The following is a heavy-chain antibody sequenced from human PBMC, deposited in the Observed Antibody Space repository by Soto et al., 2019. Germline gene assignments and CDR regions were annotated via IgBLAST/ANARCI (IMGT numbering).Heavy chain of an antibody. CDR3: AREGYCSTTSCRHFDY. CDR2: IRSSGSTI. D-gene: IGHD2-2*01. J-gene: IGHJ4*02. V-gene: IGHV3-48*03. CDR1: GFTFSSYE. Sequence: EVQLVESGGGLVQPGGSLRLSCAASGFTFSSYEMNWVRQAPGKGLEWVSHIRSSGSTIYYADSVKGRLTISRDNAKNSLYLQMNSLRAEDTAIYYCAREGYCSTTSCRHFDYWGQGTLVTVSS.